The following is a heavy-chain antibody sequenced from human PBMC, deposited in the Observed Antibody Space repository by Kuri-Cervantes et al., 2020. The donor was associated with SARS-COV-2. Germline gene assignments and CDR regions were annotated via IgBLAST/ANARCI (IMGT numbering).Heavy chain of an antibody. CDR1: GYSISSGYY. CDR2: IYHSGST. CDR3: AREAGGIAARADAFDI. D-gene: IGHD6-13*01. J-gene: IGHJ3*02. Sequence: SETLSLTCAVSGYSISSGYYWGWIRQPPGKGLEWIGSIYHSGSTNYNPSLKSRVTISVDTSKNQFSLKLSSVTAADTAVYYCAREAGGIAARADAFDIWGQGTMVTVSS. V-gene: IGHV4-38-2*02.